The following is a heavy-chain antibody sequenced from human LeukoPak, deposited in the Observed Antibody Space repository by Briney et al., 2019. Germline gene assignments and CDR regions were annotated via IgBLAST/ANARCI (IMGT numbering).Heavy chain of an antibody. J-gene: IGHJ4*02. Sequence: GGSLRLSCAASGFTFSNYAMHWVRQAPGKGLEWVAFIRYDGSNKYYADSVKGRFTISRDNSKNTLYLQMNSLRAEDTAVYYCAKGLTMVRGVNKFDYWGQGTLVTVSS. D-gene: IGHD3-10*01. V-gene: IGHV3-30*02. CDR3: AKGLTMVRGVNKFDY. CDR2: IRYDGSNK. CDR1: GFTFSNYA.